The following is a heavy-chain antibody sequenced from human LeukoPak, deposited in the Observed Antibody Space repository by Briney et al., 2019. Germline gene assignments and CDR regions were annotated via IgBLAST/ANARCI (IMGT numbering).Heavy chain of an antibody. CDR2: IYYSGST. J-gene: IGHJ6*02. V-gene: IGHV4-30-4*01. CDR3: ARVLGYDFWSGYYTDYYYYGMDV. CDR1: GGSISSGDYY. Sequence: PSETLSLTCTVSGGSISSGDYYWSWIRQPPGKGLEWIGYIYYSGSTYYNPSLKSRVTISVDTSKNQFSPKLSSVTAADTAVYYCARVLGYDFWSGYYTDYYYYGMDVWGQGTTVTVSS. D-gene: IGHD3-3*01.